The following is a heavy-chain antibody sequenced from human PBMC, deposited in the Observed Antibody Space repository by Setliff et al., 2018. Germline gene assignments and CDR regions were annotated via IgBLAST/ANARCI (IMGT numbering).Heavy chain of an antibody. CDR2: IYYSGST. V-gene: IGHV4-39*07. CDR3: ARLGGYSYGLFRN. CDR1: GGSISSGDYY. J-gene: IGHJ4*02. D-gene: IGHD5-18*01. Sequence: PSETLSLTCTVSGGSISSGDYYWGWIRQPPGKGLEWIGSIYYSGSTYYNPSLKSRVTISVDTSKNQFSLKLSSVTAADTAVYYCARLGGYSYGLFRNWGQGTLVTVSS.